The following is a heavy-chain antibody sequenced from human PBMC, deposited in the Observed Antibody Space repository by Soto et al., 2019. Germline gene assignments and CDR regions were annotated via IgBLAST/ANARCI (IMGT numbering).Heavy chain of an antibody. CDR2: IIPIFGIA. J-gene: IGHJ6*02. CDR1: GGTFSRYS. Sequence: QVQLVQSGAEVKKPGSSVKVSCKASGGTFSRYSITWVRQAPGHGLEWIGRIIPIFGIASYAQKFQGRVTITADESTRTADMGLSSLRSDDTAVYYCAREDRDRETGLVPAAIDGMDVWGQGTTVTVSS. CDR3: AREDRDRETGLVPAAIDGMDV. D-gene: IGHD2-2*01. V-gene: IGHV1-69*08.